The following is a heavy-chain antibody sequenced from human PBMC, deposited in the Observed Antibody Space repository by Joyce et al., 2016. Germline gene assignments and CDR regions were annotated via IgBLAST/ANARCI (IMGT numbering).Heavy chain of an antibody. CDR3: ATEDFLGSRRAGGFDY. V-gene: IGHV1-24*01. CDR2: FDPEHNET. Sequence: QVQLVQSGAEVRKPGASVKVSCKVSGYTLSELSMHWVRQAPGKGLEWLGGFDPEHNETLYAQKFQGRVTMTEDTSTDTTYVVLSGLRSEDTAVYFCATEDFLGSRRAGGFDYWGQGTLVTVSS. CDR1: GYTLSELS. D-gene: IGHD3-3*01. J-gene: IGHJ4*02.